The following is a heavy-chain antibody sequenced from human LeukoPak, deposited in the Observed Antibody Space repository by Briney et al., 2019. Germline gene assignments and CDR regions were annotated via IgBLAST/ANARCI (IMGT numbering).Heavy chain of an antibody. CDR2: TYYRSKWYN. J-gene: IGHJ6*03. CDR3: AREAGIAAAGTYFRQVLYYYYMDV. Sequence: SQTLSLTCATSGDSVSSNSAAWNWIRQSPSRGLEWLGRTYYRSKWYNDYAVSVKSRITINPDTSKNQFSLQLNSVTPEDTAVYYCAREAGIAAAGTYFRQVLYYYYMDVWGKGTTVTISS. V-gene: IGHV6-1*01. D-gene: IGHD6-13*01. CDR1: GDSVSSNSAA.